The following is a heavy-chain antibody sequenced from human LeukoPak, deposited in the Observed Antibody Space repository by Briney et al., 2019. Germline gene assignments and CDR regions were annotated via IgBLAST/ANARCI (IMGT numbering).Heavy chain of an antibody. CDR2: ISGSGGST. V-gene: IGHV3-23*01. J-gene: IGHJ4*02. CDR1: GFTLSSYA. CDR3: AKETPVGRTSSSRPFDY. D-gene: IGHD1-1*01. Sequence: GGSLRLSCAASGFTLSSYAMSWVRQAPGKGLEWVSAISGSGGSTYYADSVKGRFTISRDNSKNTLYLQMNSLRAEDTAVYYCAKETPVGRTSSSRPFDYWGQGTLVTVSS.